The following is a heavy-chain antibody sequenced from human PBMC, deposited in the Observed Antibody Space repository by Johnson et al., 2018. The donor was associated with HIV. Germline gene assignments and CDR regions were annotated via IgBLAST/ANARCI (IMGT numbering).Heavy chain of an antibody. CDR1: GFSFDKYA. CDR2: ISSLGDNT. CDR3: ARRRDSINNWQEPFDI. Sequence: VQLVESGGGLVQPGRSLRLSCVASGFSFDKYAMNWVRQVPGKGLEHVSAISSLGDNTYYPNSVKGRFTVSRDNFKNTLYLQMGGLRADDMAVYYCARRRDSINNWQEPFDIWGQGTVVTVSS. V-gene: IGHV3-64*01. D-gene: IGHD1-1*01. J-gene: IGHJ3*02.